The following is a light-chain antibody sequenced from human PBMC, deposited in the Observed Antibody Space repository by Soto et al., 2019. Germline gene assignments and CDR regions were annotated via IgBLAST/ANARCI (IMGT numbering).Light chain of an antibody. J-gene: IGLJ1*01. CDR1: SSDVGSYNL. V-gene: IGLV2-23*01. CDR3: CSYAFSTYV. Sequence: QSALTQPASVSGSPGQSITISCTGTSSDVGSYNLVSWYQQHPGKAPKLMIYEGSKRPSGVSNRFSGSKSGNTASLTISGLQAEDEADYYCCSYAFSTYVFGTGTKLTVL. CDR2: EGS.